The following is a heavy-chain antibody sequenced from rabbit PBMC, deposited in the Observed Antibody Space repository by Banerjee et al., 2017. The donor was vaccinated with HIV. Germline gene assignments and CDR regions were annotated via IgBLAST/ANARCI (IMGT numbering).Heavy chain of an antibody. V-gene: IGHV1S45*01. Sequence: QEQLVESGGGLVKPEGSLTLTCTASGFSFSNKYVMCWVRQAPGKGLEWIACINTSSGNTVYASWAKGRFTISKTSSTTVTLQMTSLTVADTATYFCGRDRDGVIGWNFNLWGPGTLVTVS. D-gene: IGHD1-1*01. J-gene: IGHJ4*01. CDR1: GFSFSNKYV. CDR3: GRDRDGVIGWNFNL. CDR2: INTSSGNT.